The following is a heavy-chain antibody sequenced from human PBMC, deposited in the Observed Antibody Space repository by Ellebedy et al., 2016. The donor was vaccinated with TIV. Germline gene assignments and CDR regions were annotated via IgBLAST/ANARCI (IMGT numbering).Heavy chain of an antibody. V-gene: IGHV3-30*18. J-gene: IGHJ5*02. D-gene: IGHD4-23*01. CDR2: MSYDGSYK. Sequence: GGSLRLXCGASGFTFSDYAMHWVRQAPGKGLEWVAFMSYDGSYKHYVDSVKGRFTISRDNSKNTLFLQMNSLRPEDTAVYYCAKDRHSDYGGWFDPWGQGTLVTVSS. CDR3: AKDRHSDYGGWFDP. CDR1: GFTFSDYA.